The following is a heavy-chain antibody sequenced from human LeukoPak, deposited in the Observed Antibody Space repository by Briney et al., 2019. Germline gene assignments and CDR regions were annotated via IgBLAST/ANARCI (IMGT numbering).Heavy chain of an antibody. Sequence: ASVKVSCKASGYTFTSYGISWVRQAPGQGLEWMGWISAYNGNTNYAQKLQGRVTMTTDTSTSTAYMELRSLRSDDTAVYYCARSSQWTTVTTRWFDPWGQGTLVTVSS. CDR2: ISAYNGNT. D-gene: IGHD4-17*01. V-gene: IGHV1-18*01. CDR3: ARSSQWTTVTTRWFDP. CDR1: GYTFTSYG. J-gene: IGHJ5*02.